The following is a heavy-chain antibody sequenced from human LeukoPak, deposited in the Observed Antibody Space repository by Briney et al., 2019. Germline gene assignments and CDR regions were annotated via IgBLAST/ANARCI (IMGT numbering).Heavy chain of an antibody. CDR2: IKQDGSEK. CDR3: ARDTLGYCSGGSCADAFDI. J-gene: IGHJ3*02. V-gene: IGHV3-7*03. CDR1: GFTFSSYW. Sequence: PGGSLRLSCAASGFTFSSYWMSWVRQAPGKGLEWVANIKQDGSEKYYVDSVKGRFTISRDNSKNTLYLQMNSLRAEDTAVYYCARDTLGYCSGGSCADAFDIWGQGTMVTVSS. D-gene: IGHD2-15*01.